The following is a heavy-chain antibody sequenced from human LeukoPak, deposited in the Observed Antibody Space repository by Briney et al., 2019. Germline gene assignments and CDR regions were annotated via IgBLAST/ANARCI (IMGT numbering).Heavy chain of an antibody. Sequence: ASVKVSCKASGYTFTGYYMHWVRQAPGQGLEWMGWINPNSGGTNYAQKFQGRVTMTRDTSISTAYMELSGLRSDDTAVYYCARVGYCSGGSCFAWFDPWGQGTLVTVSS. CDR2: INPNSGGT. CDR3: ARVGYCSGGSCFAWFDP. V-gene: IGHV1-2*02. CDR1: GYTFTGYY. J-gene: IGHJ5*02. D-gene: IGHD2-15*01.